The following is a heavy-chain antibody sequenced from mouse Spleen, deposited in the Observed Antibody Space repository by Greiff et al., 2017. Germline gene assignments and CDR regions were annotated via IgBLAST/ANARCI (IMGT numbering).Heavy chain of an antibody. Sequence: EVKVVESGGGLVKLGGSLKLSCAASGFTFSSYAMSWVRQTPEKRLEWVATISSGGGNTYYPDSVKGRFTISRDNAKNTLYLQMSSLKSEDTAMYYCARHRYDGYAMDYWGQGTSVTVSS. CDR3: ARHRYDGYAMDY. CDR1: GFTFSSYA. D-gene: IGHD2-14*01. J-gene: IGHJ4*01. V-gene: IGHV5-9*04. CDR2: ISSGGGNT.